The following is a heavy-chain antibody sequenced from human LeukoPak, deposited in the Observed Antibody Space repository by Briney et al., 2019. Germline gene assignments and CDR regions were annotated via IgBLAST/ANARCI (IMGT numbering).Heavy chain of an antibody. CDR1: GYTFTNYA. D-gene: IGHD4-17*01. Sequence: ASVKVSCKASGYTFTNYAIQWVRQAPGQRLEWMGWINAGNGNTKYSQKFQGRVTITRDTSASTAYMELSSLRSEDTAVYYCARGSGGDYGGGFDYWGQGTLVTVSS. CDR2: INAGNGNT. V-gene: IGHV1-3*01. J-gene: IGHJ4*02. CDR3: ARGSGGDYGGGFDY.